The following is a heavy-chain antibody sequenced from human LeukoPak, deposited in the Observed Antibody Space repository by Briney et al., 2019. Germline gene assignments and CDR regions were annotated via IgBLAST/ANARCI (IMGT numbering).Heavy chain of an antibody. CDR3: ARWHFWSGYFDY. Sequence: PSETLALTCTVSGGSISSYYWSWIRQPPGKGLEWIGYIYYSGSTNYSPSLKSRVTISVDTSKNQFSLKLSSVTAADTAVYYCARWHFWSGYFDYWGQGTLVTVSS. CDR2: IYYSGST. J-gene: IGHJ4*02. V-gene: IGHV4-59*01. CDR1: GGSISSYY. D-gene: IGHD3-3*02.